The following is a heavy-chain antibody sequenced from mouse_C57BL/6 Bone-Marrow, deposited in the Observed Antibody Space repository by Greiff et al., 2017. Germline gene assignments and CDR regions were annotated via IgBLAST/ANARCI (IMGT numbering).Heavy chain of an antibody. CDR1: GYTFTSYW. CDR2: INPSNGGP. V-gene: IGHV1-53*01. D-gene: IGHD1-1*01. Sequence: QVQLQQPGTELVKPGASVKLSCKASGYTFTSYWMHWVKQRPGQGLEWIGNINPSNGGPNYNQKFKSNATLTVDTSSRTAYMQLSSLTSEDSAVYKCAGGLIYYYGSRSWYFDVWGTGTTVTVSS. CDR3: AGGLIYYYGSRSWYFDV. J-gene: IGHJ1*03.